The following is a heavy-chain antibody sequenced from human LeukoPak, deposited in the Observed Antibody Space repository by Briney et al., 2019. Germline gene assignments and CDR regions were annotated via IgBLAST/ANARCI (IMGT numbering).Heavy chain of an antibody. Sequence: GGSLRLSCVASGFTFSSYWMSWVRQAPGKGLEWVANIKQDESEKYYVDSVKGRFTISRDNAKNSLYLQMNSLRAEDTAVYYCARDLMGIAYRGAFYYWGQGTLVTVSS. CDR1: GFTFSSYW. CDR3: ARDLMGIAYRGAFYY. J-gene: IGHJ4*02. D-gene: IGHD6-13*01. CDR2: IKQDESEK. V-gene: IGHV3-7*03.